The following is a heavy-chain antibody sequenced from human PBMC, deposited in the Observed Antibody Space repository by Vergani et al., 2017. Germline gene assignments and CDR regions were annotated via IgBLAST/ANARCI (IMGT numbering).Heavy chain of an antibody. CDR1: GFRVTTYY. Sequence: VELLESGGGLAQPGGSLRVSCSASGFRVTTYYMSWVRQAPGKGLEWVSVIKSDGRTSYAESVRGRFTISRDTARNAVYLQMNILRVEDTGVYYCTRSECSGTTCYGHDFDRWGHGILVTVSS. D-gene: IGHD2-15*01. V-gene: IGHV3-66*02. CDR2: IKSDGRT. J-gene: IGHJ4*01. CDR3: TRSECSGTTCYGHDFDR.